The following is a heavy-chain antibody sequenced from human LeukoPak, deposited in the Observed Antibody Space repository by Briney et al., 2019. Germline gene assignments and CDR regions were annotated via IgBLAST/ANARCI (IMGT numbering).Heavy chain of an antibody. CDR2: IYHSGST. V-gene: IGHV4-38-2*01. D-gene: IGHD5-24*01. CDR3: ARGFVGDGYNSP. CDR1: GYSISSGYY. J-gene: IGHJ5*02. Sequence: SETLSLTRAVSGYSISSGYYWGWIRQPPGKGLEWIGSIYHSGSTYYNPSLKSRVTISVDTSKNQFSLKLGSVTAADTAVYYCARGFVGDGYNSPWGQGTLVTVSS.